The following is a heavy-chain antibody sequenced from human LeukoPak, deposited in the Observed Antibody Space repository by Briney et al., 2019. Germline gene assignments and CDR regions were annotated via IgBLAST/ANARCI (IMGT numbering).Heavy chain of an antibody. D-gene: IGHD6-13*01. CDR2: IYTSGST. CDR3: ARVDSSSWYGDAFDI. Sequence: SETLSLTCTVSGGSISSGSYYWSWIRQPAGKGLEWIGRIYTSGSTNYNPSLKSRVTISVDTSKNQFSLKLSSVTAADTAVYYCARVDSSSWYGDAFDIWGQGTMVTVSS. J-gene: IGHJ3*02. V-gene: IGHV4-61*02. CDR1: GGSISSGSYY.